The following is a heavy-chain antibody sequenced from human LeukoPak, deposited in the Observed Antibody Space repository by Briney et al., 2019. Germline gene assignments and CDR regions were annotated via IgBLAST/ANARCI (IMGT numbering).Heavy chain of an antibody. CDR2: IYSGGST. D-gene: IGHD3-10*01. CDR3: ARARGWFGDPMGDY. Sequence: GGSLRLSCAASGFTVSSNYMSWVRQAPGKGLEWVSVIYSGGSTYYADSVKGRFTISRDNSKNTLYLQMNSLRAEDTAVYYCARARGWFGDPMGDYWGQGTLVTVSS. V-gene: IGHV3-66*01. J-gene: IGHJ4*02. CDR1: GFTVSSNY.